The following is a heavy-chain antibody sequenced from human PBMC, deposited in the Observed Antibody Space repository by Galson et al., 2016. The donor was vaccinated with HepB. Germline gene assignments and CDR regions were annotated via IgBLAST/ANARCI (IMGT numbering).Heavy chain of an antibody. V-gene: IGHV1-3*01. J-gene: IGHJ4*02. CDR3: ARADSGSYYSSVDY. CDR1: GYTFTSYA. Sequence: SVKVSCKASGYTFTSYALHWVRQAPGQRLEWMGWINAGNGNTKYSQKFQGRVTITRDTSASTAYMELSSLRSEDTAVYYCARADSGSYYSSVDYWGQGTLVTVS. CDR2: INAGNGNT. D-gene: IGHD1-26*01.